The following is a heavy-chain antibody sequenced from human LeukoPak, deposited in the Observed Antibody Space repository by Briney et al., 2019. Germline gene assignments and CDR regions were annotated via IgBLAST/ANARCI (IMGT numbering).Heavy chain of an antibody. J-gene: IGHJ4*02. CDR1: GFTFSSYA. D-gene: IGHD2-2*01. CDR2: ISGSGGST. V-gene: IGHV3-23*01. CDR3: AKAHTEYQLLSGFY. Sequence: PGGSLRLSCAASGFTFSSYAMSWVRQAPGKGLEWVSAISGSGGSTYYADSVKGRFTISRDNSKNTLYLQMNSLRAEDTAVYYCAKAHTEYQLLSGFYWGQGTLVTVSS.